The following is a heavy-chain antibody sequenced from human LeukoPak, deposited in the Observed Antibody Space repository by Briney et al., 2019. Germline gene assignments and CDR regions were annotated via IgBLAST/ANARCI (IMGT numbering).Heavy chain of an antibody. CDR3: ARQRRVGATMRYFDY. V-gene: IGHV4-59*08. Sequence: SETLSLTCTVSGGSISSYYWSWIRQPPGKGLEWIGYIYYSGSTNYNPSLKSRVTISVDTSKNQFSLKLSFVTAADTAVYYCARQRRVGATMRYFDYWGQGTLVTVSS. J-gene: IGHJ4*02. CDR2: IYYSGST. D-gene: IGHD1-26*01. CDR1: GGSISSYY.